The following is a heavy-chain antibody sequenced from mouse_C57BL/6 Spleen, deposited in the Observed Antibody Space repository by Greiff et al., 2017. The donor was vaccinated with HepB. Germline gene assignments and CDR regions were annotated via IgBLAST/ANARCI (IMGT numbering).Heavy chain of an antibody. CDR2: ISYDGSN. V-gene: IGHV3-6*01. D-gene: IGHD3-2*02. CDR1: GYSITSGYY. CDR3: ARDPDSSGLYAMDY. J-gene: IGHJ4*01. Sequence: VQLKQSGPGLVKPSQSLSLTCSVTGYSITSGYYWNWIRQFPGNKLEWMGYISYDGSNNYNPSLKNRISITRDTSKNQFFLKLNSVTTEDTATYYCARDPDSSGLYAMDYWGQGTSVTVSS.